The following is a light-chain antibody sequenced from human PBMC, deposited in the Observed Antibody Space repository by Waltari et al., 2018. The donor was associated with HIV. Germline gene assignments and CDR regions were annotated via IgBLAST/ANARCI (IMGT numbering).Light chain of an antibody. CDR1: ALPTQY. V-gene: IGLV3-25*03. Sequence: SSELPQPPSVSVSPGQTVRLTCSGAALPTQYTSWYQQTPGQPPVLVMYKDTQRSSGTPERFSGSSSGTTVTLTITAVRAEDEAYYYCQSGDNKLTSVFFGGGTRLTVL. CDR2: KDT. CDR3: QSGDNKLTSVF. J-gene: IGLJ2*01.